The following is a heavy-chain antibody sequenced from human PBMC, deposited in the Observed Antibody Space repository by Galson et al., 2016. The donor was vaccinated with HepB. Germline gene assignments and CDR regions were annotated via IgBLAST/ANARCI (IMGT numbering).Heavy chain of an antibody. CDR2: IMPIFGTA. J-gene: IGHJ6*02. V-gene: IGHV1-69*06. CDR3: ARGGLQLWPGPGMDV. D-gene: IGHD5-18*01. CDR1: EGTFSNYG. Sequence: SVKVSCKASEGTFSNYGLSWVRQAPGQGLEWMGGIMPIFGTAKYAQKFQGRVTITADKSTSTAYLDLSSLRSEDTAVYYCARGGLQLWPGPGMDVWGQGTTVTVSS.